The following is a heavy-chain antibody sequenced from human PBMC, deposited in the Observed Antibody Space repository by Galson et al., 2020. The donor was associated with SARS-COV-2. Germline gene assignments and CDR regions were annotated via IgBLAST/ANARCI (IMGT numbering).Heavy chain of an antibody. CDR3: ARAIAAASRDRGGLFDY. Sequence: SQASETLSLTCAVYGGSFSGYYWSWIRQPPGKGLEWIGEINHSGSTNYNPSLKSRVTISVDTSKNQFSLKLSSVTAADTAVYYCARAIAAASRDRGGLFDYWGQGTLVTVSS. V-gene: IGHV4-34*01. D-gene: IGHD6-13*01. CDR1: GGSFSGYY. J-gene: IGHJ4*02. CDR2: INHSGST.